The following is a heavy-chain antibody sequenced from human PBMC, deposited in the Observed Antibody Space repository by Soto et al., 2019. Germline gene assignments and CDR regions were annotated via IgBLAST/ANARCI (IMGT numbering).Heavy chain of an antibody. J-gene: IGHJ6*02. CDR2: IYYSGST. D-gene: IGHD3-10*01. Sequence: QVQLQESGPGLVKPSQTLSLTCTVSGGSISSGDYYWSWIRQHPGKGLEWIGYIYYSGSTYYNPSRKRRVTISVDTSKNPFSLKLSSVTAADTAVYYCARDVPPGRGSPNFYYYGMDVWGQGATVTVSS. V-gene: IGHV4-31*03. CDR3: ARDVPPGRGSPNFYYYGMDV. CDR1: GGSISSGDYY.